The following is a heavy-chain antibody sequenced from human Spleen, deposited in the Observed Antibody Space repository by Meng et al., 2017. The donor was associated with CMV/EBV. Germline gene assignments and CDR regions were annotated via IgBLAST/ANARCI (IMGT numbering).Heavy chain of an antibody. D-gene: IGHD3-22*01. J-gene: IGHJ5*02. Sequence: ASVKVSCQASGYTFPSYYIHWVRQAPGQGLEWMGVIDPSSGGTGYAQKFKGRVTMTRDTATTTVYMELSSLRSEDTEVYFCVRKYCTWGSCYSSGGNWFDPWGQGSLVTVSS. CDR3: VRKYCTWGSCYSSGGNWFDP. CDR2: IDPSSGGT. V-gene: IGHV1-46*01. CDR1: GYTFPSYY.